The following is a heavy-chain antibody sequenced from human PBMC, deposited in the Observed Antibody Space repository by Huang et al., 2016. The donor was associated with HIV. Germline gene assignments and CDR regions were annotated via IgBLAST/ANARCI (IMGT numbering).Heavy chain of an antibody. D-gene: IGHD6-25*01. CDR3: ARGIAAGDY. CDR1: GYIFSTYD. Sequence: QVQLVQSGAEVKKPGASVKVSCKASGYIFSTYDTHWVRQAPGQRLEWMGRSNAGNGNTKYSQRCQGRVTITRDTAANTAYVELSSLRSEDTGVYYCARGIAAGDYWGQGTLVTVSS. CDR2: SNAGNGNT. V-gene: IGHV1-3*01. J-gene: IGHJ4*02.